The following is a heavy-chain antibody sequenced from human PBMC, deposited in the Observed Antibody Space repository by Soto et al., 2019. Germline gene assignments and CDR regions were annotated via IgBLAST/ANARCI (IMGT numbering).Heavy chain of an antibody. Sequence: GASVKVSCKVSGYTLTELSMHWVRQAPGKGLEWMGGFDPEDGETIYAQKFQGRVTMTEDTSTDTAYMGLSSLRSEDTAVYYCATLTPATIVVVTATRSFDYWGQGTLVTVSS. D-gene: IGHD2-21*02. CDR2: FDPEDGET. J-gene: IGHJ4*02. V-gene: IGHV1-24*01. CDR3: ATLTPATIVVVTATRSFDY. CDR1: GYTLTELS.